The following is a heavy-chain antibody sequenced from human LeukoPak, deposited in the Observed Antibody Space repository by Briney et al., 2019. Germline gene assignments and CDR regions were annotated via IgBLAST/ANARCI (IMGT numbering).Heavy chain of an antibody. V-gene: IGHV4-39*07. CDR3: ARKADYGAYFDY. CDR1: GGSISTTSYY. J-gene: IGHJ4*02. CDR2: FYYSGGT. D-gene: IGHD4-17*01. Sequence: SETLSLTCTVSGGSISTTSYYWVWIRQPPGKGLEWIGNFYYSGGTYSSPSLKSRVTMSLDTSKNQFSLKLSSVTAADTAVYFCARKADYGAYFDYWGQGTLVTVSS.